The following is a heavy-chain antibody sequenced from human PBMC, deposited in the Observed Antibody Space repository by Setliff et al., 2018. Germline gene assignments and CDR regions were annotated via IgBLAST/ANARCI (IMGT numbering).Heavy chain of an antibody. V-gene: IGHV3-64*02. D-gene: IGHD6-13*01. CDR1: GFTFSNYA. CDR2: ISSNGSST. CDR3: ARAAYSTRWYGYYYYMDV. J-gene: IGHJ6*03. Sequence: SCAASGFTFSNYAMHWVRQAPGKGLEYVSAISSNGSSTYYADSVKGRFTISRDNSKNTLYLQMGSLRAEDMAVYYCARAAYSTRWYGYYYYMDVWGKGTTVTVSS.